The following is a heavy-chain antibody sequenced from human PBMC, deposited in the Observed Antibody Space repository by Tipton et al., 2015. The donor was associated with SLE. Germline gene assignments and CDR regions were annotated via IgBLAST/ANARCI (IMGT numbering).Heavy chain of an antibody. CDR2: IWYDGSNK. V-gene: IGHV3-33*08. CDR1: GFPFSIYG. D-gene: IGHD4-11*01. J-gene: IGHJ4*02. Sequence: SLRLSCVASGFPFSIYGMHWVRQAPGKGLEWVAVIWYDGSNKYYADSVKGRFTISRDNAKNSLYLQMNSLRAEDTAVYYCARNLYSNYDFFDYWGQGTLVTVSS. CDR3: ARNLYSNYDFFDY.